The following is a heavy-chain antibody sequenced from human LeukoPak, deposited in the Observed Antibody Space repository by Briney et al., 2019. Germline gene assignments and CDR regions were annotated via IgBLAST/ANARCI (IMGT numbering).Heavy chain of an antibody. Sequence: SETLSLTCTVSGCSISSGYYWGWIRQPPGKGLEWIGSIYHSGSTYYNPSLKSRVTISVDTSKNQFSLKLSSVTAADTAVYYCARETRKPLPGSSYFDYWGQGTLVTVSS. CDR3: ARETRKPLPGSSYFDY. CDR1: GCSISSGYY. D-gene: IGHD3-10*01. J-gene: IGHJ4*02. CDR2: IYHSGST. V-gene: IGHV4-38-2*02.